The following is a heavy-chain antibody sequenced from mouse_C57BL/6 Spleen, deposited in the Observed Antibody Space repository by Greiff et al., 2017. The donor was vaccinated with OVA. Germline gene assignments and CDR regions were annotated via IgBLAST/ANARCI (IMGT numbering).Heavy chain of an antibody. CDR1: GYTFTSYW. J-gene: IGHJ2*01. V-gene: IGHV1-50*01. Sequence: VQLQQPGAELVKPGASVKLSCKASGYTFTSYWMQWVKQRPGQGLEWIGEIDPSDSYTNYNQKFKGKATLTIDTSSRTAYMQLSSLTSEDSAVYYCARSTGLYFDYWGQGTTLTVSS. CDR3: ARSTGLYFDY. D-gene: IGHD4-1*02. CDR2: IDPSDSYT.